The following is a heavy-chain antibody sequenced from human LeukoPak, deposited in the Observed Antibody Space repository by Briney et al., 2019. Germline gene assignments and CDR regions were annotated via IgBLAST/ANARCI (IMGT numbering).Heavy chain of an antibody. CDR2: INPNSGGT. J-gene: IGHJ4*02. V-gene: IGHV1-2*02. CDR3: ARTYTAMVNPNF. Sequence: ASVKVSCKASGYTFIGYYMNWVRQAPGQGLEWMGWINPNSGGTNYAQKFQGRVTMTRDTSISTAYMELSRLRSDDTAVYYCARTYTAMVNPNFWGQGTLVTVSS. CDR1: GYTFIGYY. D-gene: IGHD5-18*01.